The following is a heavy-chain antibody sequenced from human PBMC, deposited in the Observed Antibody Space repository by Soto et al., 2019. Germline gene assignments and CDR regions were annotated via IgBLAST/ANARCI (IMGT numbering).Heavy chain of an antibody. J-gene: IGHJ4*02. V-gene: IGHV3-30-3*01. D-gene: IGHD5-18*01. CDR3: SRSVDTAIVNDY. CDR1: GFTFSSYA. CDR2: ISYDGSNK. Sequence: QVQLVESGGGVVQPGRSLRLSCAASGFTFSSYAMHWVRQAPGKGLEWVAVISYDGSNKYYADSVKGRFTISRDNSKNTLYLQMNSLRAEDTSVYNCSRSVDTAIVNDYWGQGTLVTVSS.